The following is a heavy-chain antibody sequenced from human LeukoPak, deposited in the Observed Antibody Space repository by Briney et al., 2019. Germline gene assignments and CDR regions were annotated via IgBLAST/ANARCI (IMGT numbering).Heavy chain of an antibody. CDR3: ARRGTDYCTPSSCHPSWFAP. J-gene: IGHJ5*02. D-gene: IGHD4-11*01. CDR1: GFTFSTYA. Sequence: GGSLRLSCAASGFTFSTYAMTWVRQAPGKGLEWVSRIDAGGGTTFYADSVKGRFTISRDNVKNSLYLQMNSLRAEDTAVYFCARRGTDYCTPSSCHPSWFAPWGQGTQVTVSS. V-gene: IGHV3-23*01. CDR2: IDAGGGTT.